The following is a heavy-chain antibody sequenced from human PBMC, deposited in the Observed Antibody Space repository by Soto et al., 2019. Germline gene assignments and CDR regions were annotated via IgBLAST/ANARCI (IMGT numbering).Heavy chain of an antibody. D-gene: IGHD6-13*01. CDR2: IYSTGST. CDR1: GGSVSSSDYY. J-gene: IGHJ6*02. CDR3: ARLSSSGTGEYYFYGMDV. V-gene: IGHV4-39*01. Sequence: QLQLQESGPGLVKPSETLSLTCTVSGGSVSSSDYYWGWIRQPPGKGLEWIGNIYSTGSTYYNPSLKSRVTISVDTSKNQFSLKLSSVTAADTAVYYCARLSSSGTGEYYFYGMDVWGRGTTVTVSS.